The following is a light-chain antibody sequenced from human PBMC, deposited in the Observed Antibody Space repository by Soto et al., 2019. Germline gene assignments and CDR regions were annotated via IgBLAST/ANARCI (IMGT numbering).Light chain of an antibody. CDR1: QAIGVY. CDR2: AAS. Sequence: DIQVTQSPSSLSASLGDRVTITCRATQAIGVYLAWFQQQPGKVPKLLIYAASALQSGVPSRFSGSGSGTDFTLTISSLQPEDSATYYCQKYNSAPLTDGGGTKVEI. J-gene: IGKJ4*02. CDR3: QKYNSAPLT. V-gene: IGKV1-27*01.